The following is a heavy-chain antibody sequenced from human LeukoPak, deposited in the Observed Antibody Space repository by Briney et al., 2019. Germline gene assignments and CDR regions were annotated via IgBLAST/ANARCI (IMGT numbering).Heavy chain of an antibody. D-gene: IGHD6-19*01. J-gene: IGHJ5*02. V-gene: IGHV4-30-4*01. CDR1: GGSISCGDYY. CDR3: ARDSSIAVAGLNAFDP. Sequence: SETLSLTCTVSGGSISCGDYYWSWIRQPPGKGLKWIGYIFYSGNTYYNPSLKSRVTISVDTSKNQFSLKLSSVTAADTAVYYCARDSSIAVAGLNAFDPWGQGTLVTVSS. CDR2: IFYSGNT.